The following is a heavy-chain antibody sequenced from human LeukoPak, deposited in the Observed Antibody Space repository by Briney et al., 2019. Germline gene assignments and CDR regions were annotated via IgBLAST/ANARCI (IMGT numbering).Heavy chain of an antibody. J-gene: IGHJ6*03. CDR1: GGSFSGCY. CDR3: ARVTARPRREPLYRPSAKAGGPTNYYYCYMDV. CDR2: INHSGST. D-gene: IGHD6-6*01. Sequence: SETLSLTCAVYGGSFSGCYWSWIRQPPGKGLEWIGEINHSGSTNYNPSLKSRVTISVDTSKNQFSLKLSSVTAADTAVYYCARVTARPRREPLYRPSAKAGGPTNYYYCYMDVWGKGTTVTVSS. V-gene: IGHV4-34*01.